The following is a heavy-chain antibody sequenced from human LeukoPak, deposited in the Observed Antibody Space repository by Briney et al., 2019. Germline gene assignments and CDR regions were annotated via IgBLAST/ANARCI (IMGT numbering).Heavy chain of an antibody. V-gene: IGHV3-23*01. D-gene: IGHD6-19*01. CDR1: GFTFRSHA. CDR3: ARDRDSNGWYLFDY. CDR2: ISISGDKT. Sequence: PGGSLRLPCAASGFTFRSHAMTWVRQAPGKGLEWVSAISISGDKTYYTDSVKGRFTISRDNSKNTLYLQMNSLRAEDPAVYYCARDRDSNGWYLFDYWGQGTLVTVSS. J-gene: IGHJ4*02.